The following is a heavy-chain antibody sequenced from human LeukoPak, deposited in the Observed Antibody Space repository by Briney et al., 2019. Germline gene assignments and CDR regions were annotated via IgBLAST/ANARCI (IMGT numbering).Heavy chain of an antibody. CDR2: IIPIFGTA. CDR1: GYTFTGYY. Sequence: GASVKVSCKASGYTFTGYYMHWVRQAPGQGLEWMGGIIPIFGTANYAQKFQGRVTITADESTSTAYMELSSLRSEDTAVYYCARDVRPYDFWSGYYDYWGQGTLVTVSS. D-gene: IGHD3-3*01. V-gene: IGHV1-69*13. CDR3: ARDVRPYDFWSGYYDY. J-gene: IGHJ4*02.